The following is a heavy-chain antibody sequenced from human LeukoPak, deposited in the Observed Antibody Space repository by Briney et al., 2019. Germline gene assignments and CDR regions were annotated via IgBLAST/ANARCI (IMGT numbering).Heavy chain of an antibody. CDR1: GGSISSSSYY. V-gene: IGHV4-39*01. CDR3: PSLGNSNHY. Sequence: PSETLSLTCTVSGGSISSSSYYWGWIRQPPGKGLEWIGSIYYSGSTYYNPSLKSRVTISVVTSKNQFSLKLSSVTAADTAVYYCPSLGNSNHYWGQGTLVTVSS. CDR2: IYYSGST. D-gene: IGHD4-23*01. J-gene: IGHJ4*02.